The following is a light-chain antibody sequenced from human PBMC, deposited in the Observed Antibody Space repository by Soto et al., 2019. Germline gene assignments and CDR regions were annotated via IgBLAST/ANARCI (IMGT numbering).Light chain of an antibody. J-gene: IGKJ1*01. CDR2: AAS. V-gene: IGKV1-12*01. CDR1: QGVGSW. CDR3: QQANSFPWT. Sequence: DIQLTQSPSSVSAPVGDRVTITCRASQGVGSWLAWYQQKPGKAPKLLIFAASSSQSGAPSRFSGSGSGTVFTLAISSLQPEDVASYYCQQANSFPWTFGQGTEVEIK.